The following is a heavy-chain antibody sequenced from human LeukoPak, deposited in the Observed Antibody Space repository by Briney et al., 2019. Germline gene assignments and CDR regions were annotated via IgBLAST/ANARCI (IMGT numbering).Heavy chain of an antibody. J-gene: IGHJ5*02. CDR3: AREIHYYGSGTNWFDP. CDR1: GGSFSGYY. CDR2: INHSGST. V-gene: IGHV4-34*01. D-gene: IGHD3-10*01. Sequence: SETLSLTCAVYGGSFSGYYWSWIRQPPGKGLEWIGEINHSGSTNYNPSLKSRVTISVDTSKNQFSLKLSSVTAADTAVYYCAREIHYYGSGTNWFDPWGQGTLVTVSS.